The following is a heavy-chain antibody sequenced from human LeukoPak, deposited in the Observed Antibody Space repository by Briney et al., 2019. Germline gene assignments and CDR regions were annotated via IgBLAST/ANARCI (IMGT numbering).Heavy chain of an antibody. CDR2: INPSSGGT. Sequence: GASVKVSRKASGYTFTGVYIHWVRQAPGQGLEWTGRIEWMGRINPSSGGTNYAQNFQGRVTMAWDTSISTAYLDLSTLTSYDTAVYYCRLFHTPIFDLWGQGTMITVSS. CDR1: GYTFTGVY. J-gene: IGHJ3*01. V-gene: IGHV1-2*06. D-gene: IGHD3-3*01. CDR3: RLFHTPIFDL.